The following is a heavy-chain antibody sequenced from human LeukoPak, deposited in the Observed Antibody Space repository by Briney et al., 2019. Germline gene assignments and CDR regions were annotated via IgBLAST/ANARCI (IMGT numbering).Heavy chain of an antibody. V-gene: IGHV4-34*01. D-gene: IGHD1-1*01. CDR3: ARVPDITARPCDS. CDR2: ISHTGLT. CDR1: GGSFSGYY. Sequence: SGTLSLTCAVYGGSFSGYYWTLIRQTPGKGLEWIGEISHTGLTGSNPSLKSRVTISVDSSKRQFSLRMTSVTAADTGVYYCARVPDITARPCDSWGPGTLVTVSS. J-gene: IGHJ4*02.